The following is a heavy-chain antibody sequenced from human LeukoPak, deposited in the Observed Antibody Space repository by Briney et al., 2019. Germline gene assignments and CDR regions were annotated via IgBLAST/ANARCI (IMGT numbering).Heavy chain of an antibody. V-gene: IGHV3-23*01. CDR1: GFTFSDYA. J-gene: IGHJ4*02. Sequence: PGGSLRLSCVASGFTFSDYAMTWVRQTPGKGLEWGSTISGRDISTYYPDSVKGRFTISRDNSKNTLYLQMNNVRAEDTAIYYCARVAIDGNCYQSDYWGQGTLVTVSS. CDR3: ARVAIDGNCYQSDY. D-gene: IGHD2-15*01. CDR2: ISGRDIST.